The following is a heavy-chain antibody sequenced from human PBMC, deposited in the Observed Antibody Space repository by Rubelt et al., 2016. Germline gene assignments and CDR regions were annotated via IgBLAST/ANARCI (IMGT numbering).Heavy chain of an antibody. CDR3: AREKRGSGSFDY. CDR2: ISTDVRST. D-gene: IGHD6-19*01. CDR1: GFTFTNYW. Sequence: EVQLVESGGGLVKPGGSLRLSCAASGFTFTNYWTHWVSPATGNGLVWISRISTDVRSTSYADSVKGGFTISRGNAKNTRYLQMNSVRVEDTAVYYCAREKRGSGSFDYWGQGTLVTVSS. J-gene: IGHJ4*02. V-gene: IGHV3-74*01.